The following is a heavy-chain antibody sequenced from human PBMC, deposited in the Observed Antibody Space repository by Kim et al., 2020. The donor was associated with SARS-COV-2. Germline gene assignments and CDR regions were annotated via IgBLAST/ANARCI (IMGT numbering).Heavy chain of an antibody. CDR3: ARQARWKGGFDY. CDR2: INHSGST. J-gene: IGHJ4*02. Sequence: SETLSLTCAVYGGSFSGYYWSWIRQPPGKGLEWIGEINHSGSTNYNPSLKSRVTISVDTSKNQFSLKLSSVTAADTAVYYCARQARWKGGFDYWGQGTLV. D-gene: IGHD1-1*01. V-gene: IGHV4-34*01. CDR1: GGSFSGYY.